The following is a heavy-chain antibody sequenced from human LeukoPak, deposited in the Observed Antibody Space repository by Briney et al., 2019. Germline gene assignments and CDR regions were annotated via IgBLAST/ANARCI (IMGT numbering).Heavy chain of an antibody. D-gene: IGHD3-22*01. V-gene: IGHV3-53*01. J-gene: IGHJ4*02. Sequence: GGSLRLSCATSGFTFSSFNMNWVRQAPGKGLEWVSVIYSGGSTYYADSVKGRFTISRDNSKNTLYLQMNSLRAEDTAVYYCARATYYYDSSGYYVFYFDNWGQGTLVTVSS. CDR2: IYSGGST. CDR1: GFTFSSFN. CDR3: ARATYYYDSSGYYVFYFDN.